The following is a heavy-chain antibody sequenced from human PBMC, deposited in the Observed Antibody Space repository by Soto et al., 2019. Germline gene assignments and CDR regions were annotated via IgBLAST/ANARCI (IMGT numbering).Heavy chain of an antibody. CDR3: ARLAPGGSGGGGDY. J-gene: IGHJ4*02. CDR1: GDSVSSNSAA. CDR2: TYYRSKWYT. Sequence: SPTLSLTCAISGDSVSSNSAAWNCISQPPSRGLEWLGRTYYRSKWYTDYAVSVRSRITINPDTSKNHFSLQLNSVTPDDTAVYYCARLAPGGSGGGGDYWGQGTLVTVSS. D-gene: IGHD6-19*01. V-gene: IGHV6-1*01.